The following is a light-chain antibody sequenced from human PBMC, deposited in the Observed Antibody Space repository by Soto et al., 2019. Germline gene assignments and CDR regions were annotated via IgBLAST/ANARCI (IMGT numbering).Light chain of an antibody. CDR3: QQYDNSIT. CDR1: QSVSSNY. V-gene: IGKV3-20*01. Sequence: EIVLTQSPDTVSLSPGETATLSCRASQSVSSNYLAWYQQKPGQAPRILIYGASSRATGIPDRFSGSGSGTDFTLTISRLEPEDFAVFYCQQYDNSITFGQGTRLEI. CDR2: GAS. J-gene: IGKJ5*01.